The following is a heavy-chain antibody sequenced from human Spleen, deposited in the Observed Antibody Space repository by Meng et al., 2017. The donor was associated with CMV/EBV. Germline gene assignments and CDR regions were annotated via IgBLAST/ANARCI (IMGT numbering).Heavy chain of an antibody. Sequence: GGSLRLSCAASGFTFRSYAMTWVRQAPGKGLEWVSSVSGSGVYTYFADSVKGRLAISSDNFKNTMFLQMNSLRVEDTAVYYCAAGKRAVPTFFEHWGQGVLVTVSS. D-gene: IGHD2-2*01. CDR2: VSGSGVYT. CDR3: AAGKRAVPTFFEH. V-gene: IGHV3-23*01. CDR1: GFTFRSYA. J-gene: IGHJ4*02.